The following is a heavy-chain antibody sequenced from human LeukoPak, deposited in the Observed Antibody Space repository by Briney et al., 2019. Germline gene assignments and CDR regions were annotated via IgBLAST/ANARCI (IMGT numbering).Heavy chain of an antibody. J-gene: IGHJ4*02. CDR1: GYSISSGFY. D-gene: IGHD5-24*01. CDR2: FHHSGST. V-gene: IGHV4-38-2*02. Sequence: SETLSLTCSVSGYSISSGFYWDWIRQPPGKGLEWIGSFHHSGSTPYNPSLNSRVSISVDTSKNQLSLKLSSVTAADTAVCYCARREGYNFDYWGQGTLVTVSS. CDR3: ARREGYNFDY.